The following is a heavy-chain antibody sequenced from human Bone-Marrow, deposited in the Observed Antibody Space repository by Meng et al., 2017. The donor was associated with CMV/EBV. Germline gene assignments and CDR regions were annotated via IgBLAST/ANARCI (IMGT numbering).Heavy chain of an antibody. Sequence: GGSLRLSCAASGFTFSSYEMNWVRQAPGKGLEWVSYISSSGSTIYYADSVKGRFTISRDNSKNTLYLQMNSLRAEDTAVYYCALNGDEEEEVVPVVAYWGQGTRVTGSS. CDR1: GFTFSSYE. D-gene: IGHD2-2*01. CDR3: ALNGDEEEEVVPVVAY. CDR2: ISSSGSTI. J-gene: IGHJ4*02. V-gene: IGHV3-48*03.